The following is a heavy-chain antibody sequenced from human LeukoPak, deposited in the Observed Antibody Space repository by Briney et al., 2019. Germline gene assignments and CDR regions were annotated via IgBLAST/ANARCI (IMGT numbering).Heavy chain of an antibody. CDR1: GFTFSSYA. Sequence: GGSLRLSCAASGFTFSSYAMSWVRQAPGKGLEWVSAISGSGGSTYYADSVKGRFTISRDNSKNTLYLQMNSLRAEDTAVYYCAKSPYYDFWNSYYTLYFDYWGQGTLVTVSS. V-gene: IGHV3-23*01. CDR3: AKSPYYDFWNSYYTLYFDY. D-gene: IGHD3-3*01. CDR2: ISGSGGST. J-gene: IGHJ4*02.